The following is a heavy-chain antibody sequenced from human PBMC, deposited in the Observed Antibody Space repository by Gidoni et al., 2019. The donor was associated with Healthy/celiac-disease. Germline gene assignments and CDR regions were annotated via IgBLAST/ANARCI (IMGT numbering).Heavy chain of an antibody. CDR1: GGSISSYY. CDR3: ARGNGDYGIYFDY. Sequence: QVQLQESGPGLVKPSETLSLTCTVSGGSISSYYWSWIRQPPGKGLEWIGYLYYSGSTNYNPSLKSRVTISVDTSKNQFSLKLSSVTAADTAVYYCARGNGDYGIYFDYWGQGTLVTVSS. CDR2: LYYSGST. J-gene: IGHJ4*02. V-gene: IGHV4-59*01. D-gene: IGHD4-17*01.